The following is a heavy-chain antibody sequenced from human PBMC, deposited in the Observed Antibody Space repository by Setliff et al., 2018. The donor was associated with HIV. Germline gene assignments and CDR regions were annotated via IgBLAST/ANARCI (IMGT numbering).Heavy chain of an antibody. J-gene: IGHJ6*03. D-gene: IGHD2-21*01. V-gene: IGHV1-3*01. CDR3: ALSHLAYCGGDCYSRDYYYYMDV. CDR2: INADNGNT. CDR1: GYTFTNYV. Sequence: ASVKVSCKASGYTFTNYVMYWVRQAPGQRLEWMGWINADNGNTKYSQKFQGRVTMTRDTSITTAYMELSRLRSDDTAVYYCALSHLAYCGGDCYSRDYYYYMDVWGKGTTVTVSS.